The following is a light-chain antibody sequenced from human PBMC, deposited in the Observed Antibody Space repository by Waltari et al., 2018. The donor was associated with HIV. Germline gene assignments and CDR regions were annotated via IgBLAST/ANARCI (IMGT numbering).Light chain of an antibody. CDR3: QQYSSDFYT. CDR2: KTS. CDR1: QDIANW. V-gene: IGKV1-5*03. Sequence: DIQMTQSPSTLSASVGDRVTITCRASQDIANWLAWYQQKSGKAPKLLIYKTSILECGVPSRFSGSASGTGFTLTIDSLQPDDFATYYCQQYSSDFYTFGQGTKLEIK. J-gene: IGKJ2*01.